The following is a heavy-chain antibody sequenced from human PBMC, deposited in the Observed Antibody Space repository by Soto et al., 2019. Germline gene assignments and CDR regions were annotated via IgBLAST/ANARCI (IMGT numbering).Heavy chain of an antibody. V-gene: IGHV3-23*01. D-gene: IGHD1-20*01. J-gene: IGHJ6*03. CDR1: GFTFSSYA. CDR2: ISGSGGST. Sequence: GGSLRLSCAASGFTFSSYAMSWVRQAPGKGLEWVSAISGSGGSTYYADSVKGRFTISRDNSKNTLYLQMNSLRAEDTAVYYCAKLRSITGTIYYYYMDVWGKGTTVTVSS. CDR3: AKLRSITGTIYYYYMDV.